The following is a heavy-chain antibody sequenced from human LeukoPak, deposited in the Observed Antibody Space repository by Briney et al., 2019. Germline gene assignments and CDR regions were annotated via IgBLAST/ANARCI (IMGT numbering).Heavy chain of an antibody. CDR2: VYNSGST. V-gene: IGHV4-59*01. CDR1: GGFISSNF. CDR3: ARGLDSDNFDY. Sequence: SETLSLTCSVSGGFISSNFWNWIRQPPGKGLEWIGYVYNSGSTNYNPSLKSRVTISVDTPKNQFSLKVSSVTAADTAIYYCARGLDSDNFDYWGQGTLVTVSS. D-gene: IGHD3-9*01. J-gene: IGHJ4*02.